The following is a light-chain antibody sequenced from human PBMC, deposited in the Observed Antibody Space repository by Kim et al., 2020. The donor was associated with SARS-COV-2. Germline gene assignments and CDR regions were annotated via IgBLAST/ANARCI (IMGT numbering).Light chain of an antibody. V-gene: IGKV3-20*01. CDR2: GAS. J-gene: IGKJ2*03. CDR3: QQYGSSPPYS. Sequence: SAAERATPASRASQSVSSSYLAWYQQKPGQAPRPLIYGASSRATGIPDRFSGSGSGTDFTLTISRLEPEDFAVYYCQQYGSSPPYSFGQGTKLEI. CDR1: QSVSSSY.